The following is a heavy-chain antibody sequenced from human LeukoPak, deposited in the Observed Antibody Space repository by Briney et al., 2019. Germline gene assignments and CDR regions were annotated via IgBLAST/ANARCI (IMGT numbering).Heavy chain of an antibody. J-gene: IGHJ4*02. CDR1: GFTFDDYG. CDR3: ARGFLGIRFRHYYDSSGYYSYFDY. V-gene: IGHV3-20*04. CDR2: INWNGGST. D-gene: IGHD3-22*01. Sequence: GGSLRLSCAASGFTFDDYGMSWVRHAPGKGLEWVSGINWNGGSTGYADSVKGRFTISRDNAKNSLYLQMNSLRAEDTALYYCARGFLGIRFRHYYDSSGYYSYFDYWGQGTLVTVSS.